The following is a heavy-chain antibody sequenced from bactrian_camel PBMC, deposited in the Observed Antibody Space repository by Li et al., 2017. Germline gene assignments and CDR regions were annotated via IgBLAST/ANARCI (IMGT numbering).Heavy chain of an antibody. J-gene: IGHJ4*01. V-gene: IGHV3S68*01. CDR2: ISTNGART. CDR3: ATTGYRGFVPVCDSYNY. Sequence: QLVESGGGSVQVGESLRLSCLASGDIYTRACMAWFRQAPGKEREGVAGISTNGARTCYGDSVKGRFTISKDNAKNTLYLQMNSLKPEDTAMYYCATTGYRGFVPVCDSYNYWGQGTQVTVS. D-gene: IGHD1*01. CDR1: GDIYTRAC.